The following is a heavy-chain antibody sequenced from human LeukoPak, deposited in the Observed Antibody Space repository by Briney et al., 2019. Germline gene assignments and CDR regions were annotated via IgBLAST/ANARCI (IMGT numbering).Heavy chain of an antibody. V-gene: IGHV3-21*01. D-gene: IGHD3-3*01. CDR1: GFTFSSYS. J-gene: IGHJ4*02. CDR3: ARAYYDFWSGYYWATPIDY. CDR2: ISSSSSYI. Sequence: PGGSLRLSCAASGFTFSSYSMNWVRQAPGKGLEWVSSISSSSSYIYYADSVKGRFTISRDNAKNSLYLQMSSLRAEDTAVYYCARAYYDFWSGYYWATPIDYWGQGTLVTVSS.